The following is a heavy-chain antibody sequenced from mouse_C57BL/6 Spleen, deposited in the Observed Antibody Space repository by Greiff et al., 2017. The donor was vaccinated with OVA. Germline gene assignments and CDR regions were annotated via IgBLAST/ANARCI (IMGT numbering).Heavy chain of an antibody. V-gene: IGHV3-6*01. D-gene: IGHD2-5*01. CDR1: GYSITSGYY. Sequence: EVQLVESGPGLVKPSHSLSLSCSVSGYSITSGYYWNWIRQFPENKLEWVGFISYDGSNNYNPSLKNRISITRDTSQNQFFLKLNSVTTEDTATYYCASYYSNYVLAYWGQGTLVTVSA. CDR3: ASYYSNYVLAY. CDR2: ISYDGSN. J-gene: IGHJ3*01.